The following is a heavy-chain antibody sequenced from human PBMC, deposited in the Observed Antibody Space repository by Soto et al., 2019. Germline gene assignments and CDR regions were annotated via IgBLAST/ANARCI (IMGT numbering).Heavy chain of an antibody. CDR2: IYYSGST. CDR1: GGSISSYY. CDR3: ARREYSSGPFDP. Sequence: QVQLQESGPGLVKPSETLSLTCTVSGGSISSYYWSWIRQPPGKGLEWIGYIYYSGSTNYNPSLKSRVTISVDTSKNQFSLKLSSVTAADTAVYYCARREYSSGPFDPWGQGTLVTVSS. D-gene: IGHD6-19*01. J-gene: IGHJ5*02. V-gene: IGHV4-59*08.